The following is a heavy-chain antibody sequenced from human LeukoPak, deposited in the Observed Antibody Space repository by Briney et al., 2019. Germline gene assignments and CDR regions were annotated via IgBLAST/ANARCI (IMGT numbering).Heavy chain of an antibody. CDR3: ARGGGNLLPYFDPKYYYYMDV. CDR1: GQSVSGYY. Sequence: PSETLSLTCAVYGQSVSGYYWSWIRQPPGKGLEWIGEINHSVSTSYNPSLTSRVTVSLDTSKSQFSLKLSSVTAAHTPVYYCARGGGNLLPYFDPKYYYYMDVWGKGTTVTVSS. J-gene: IGHJ6*03. V-gene: IGHV4-34*01. CDR2: INHSVST. D-gene: IGHD3-9*01.